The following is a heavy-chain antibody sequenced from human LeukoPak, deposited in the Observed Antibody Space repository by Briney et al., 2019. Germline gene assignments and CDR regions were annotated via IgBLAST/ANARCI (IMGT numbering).Heavy chain of an antibody. J-gene: IGHJ6*03. D-gene: IGHD1-26*01. V-gene: IGHV4-39*07. CDR3: ARARSGSYTSYYYYMDV. CDR2: IYYSGST. CDR1: GGSISSSNYY. Sequence: SETLSLTCTVSGGSISSSNYYWGWIRQPPGKGLEWIGSIYYSGSTYYSPSLKSRVTISVDTSKNQFSLKLSSVTAADTAVYYCARARSGSYTSYYYYMDVWGKGTTVTVSS.